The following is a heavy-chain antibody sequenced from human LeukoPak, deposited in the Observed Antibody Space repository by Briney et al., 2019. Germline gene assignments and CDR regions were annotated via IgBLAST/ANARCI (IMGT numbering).Heavy chain of an antibody. Sequence: PGGSLRLSCAASGFTFSSYSMSWVRQAPGKGLEWVAVISYDGSNKYYADSVKGRFTISRDNSKNTLYLQMNSLRAEDTAVYYCAKEHGGVYSSSSLYYFVYWGQGTLVTVSS. D-gene: IGHD6-6*01. CDR1: GFTFSSYS. V-gene: IGHV3-30*18. CDR2: ISYDGSNK. CDR3: AKEHGGVYSSSSLYYFVY. J-gene: IGHJ4*02.